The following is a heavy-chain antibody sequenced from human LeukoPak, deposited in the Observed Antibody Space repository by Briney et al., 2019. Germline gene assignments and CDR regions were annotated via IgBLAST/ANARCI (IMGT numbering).Heavy chain of an antibody. CDR2: ISAYNGNT. CDR1: GYTFTSYS. Sequence: ASVKVSCKASGYTFTSYSISWVRQAPGQGLEWMGWISAYNGNTNYAQKLQGRVTMTTDTSTSIAYMELRSLRSDDTAVYYCARVGDILTGYPYYFDYWGQGTLVTVSS. V-gene: IGHV1-18*01. D-gene: IGHD3-9*01. CDR3: ARVGDILTGYPYYFDY. J-gene: IGHJ4*02.